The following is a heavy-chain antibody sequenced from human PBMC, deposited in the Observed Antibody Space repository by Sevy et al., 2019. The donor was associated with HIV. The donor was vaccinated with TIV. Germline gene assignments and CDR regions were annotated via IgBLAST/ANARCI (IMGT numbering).Heavy chain of an antibody. CDR1: GYTFTGYY. CDR3: ARVDVYYYGLGSYYTFDY. J-gene: IGHJ4*02. D-gene: IGHD3-10*01. V-gene: IGHV1-2*02. CDR2: INPNSGGT. Sequence: ASVKVSCKASGYTFTGYYMHWVRQAPGQGLEWMGWINPNSGGTNYAQKFQGRVTMTRDTSISTAYMELSRLRSDDTAVYYCARVDVYYYGLGSYYTFDYWGQGTLVTVSS.